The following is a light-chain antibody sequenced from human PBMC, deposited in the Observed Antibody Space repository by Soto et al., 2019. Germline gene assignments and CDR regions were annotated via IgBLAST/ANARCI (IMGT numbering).Light chain of an antibody. CDR3: CSYASSSSYV. J-gene: IGLJ1*01. CDR2: EGT. V-gene: IGLV2-23*01. Sequence: QSLRTQPASVSGSPGQSITISCSGTTSDVGGYNLVSWYKQNTAKAPKLLISEGTQRPSGVSSRFSGSKSGNTASLTISGLQAEDEADYFCCSYASSSSYVFGTGTKLTVL. CDR1: TSDVGGYNL.